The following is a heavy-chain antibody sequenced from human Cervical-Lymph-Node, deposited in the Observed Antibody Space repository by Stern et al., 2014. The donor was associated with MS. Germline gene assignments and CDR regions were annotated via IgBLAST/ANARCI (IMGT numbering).Heavy chain of an antibody. CDR1: GFTFSTYA. CDR3: ARGGRGVGLEY. V-gene: IGHV3-30-3*01. CDR2: VSYDGTQR. J-gene: IGHJ4*02. D-gene: IGHD3-10*01. Sequence: VHLEESGGGVVQPGRSLSLSCVASGFTFSTYAMHWVRQAPGTGLEWVAFVSYDGTQRNSTDSVKARFTISRDNSKNTLYLHMNSLRDEDTAVYFCARGGRGVGLEYWGQGALVTVSS.